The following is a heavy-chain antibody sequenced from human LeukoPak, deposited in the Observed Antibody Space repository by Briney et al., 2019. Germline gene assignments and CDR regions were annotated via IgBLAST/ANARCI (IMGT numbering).Heavy chain of an antibody. CDR1: GYTFTDYY. Sequence: ASVKVSCKASGYTFTDYYTHWVRQAPGQGLEWMGWLNPNSGDTNHAQIFQGRVTLTRDTSISTAYMELSSLRSDDSAVYYCAGEYCSGDNCRQGFDYWGQGTLVTVSS. CDR3: AGEYCSGDNCRQGFDY. V-gene: IGHV1-2*02. D-gene: IGHD2-15*01. J-gene: IGHJ4*02. CDR2: LNPNSGDT.